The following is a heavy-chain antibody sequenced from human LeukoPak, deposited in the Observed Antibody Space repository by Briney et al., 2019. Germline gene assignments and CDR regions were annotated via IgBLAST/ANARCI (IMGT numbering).Heavy chain of an antibody. CDR1: GFTFSDYA. CDR3: VKVGPSGYDSLDY. Sequence: PGGSLRLSCAASGFTFSDYAMSWVRQAPGEGLEWVSNIRGAGDYTYYADSAKGRFTISRDNSKNTLYMRMNSLRVEDTAIYYCVKVGPSGYDSLDYWGQGTLVTVSS. V-gene: IGHV3-23*01. D-gene: IGHD5-12*01. J-gene: IGHJ4*02. CDR2: IRGAGDYT.